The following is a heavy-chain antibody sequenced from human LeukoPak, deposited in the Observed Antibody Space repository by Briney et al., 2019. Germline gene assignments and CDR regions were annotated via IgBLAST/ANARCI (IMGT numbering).Heavy chain of an antibody. CDR3: ARYPMANNYYDSSGYPYYYYYYYMDV. CDR1: GGSISSYY. CDR2: IYTSGST. Sequence: SETLSLTCTVSGGSISSYYWSWIRQPAGKGLEWIGRIYTSGSTNYNPSLKSRVTMSVDTSKNQFSLKLSSVTAADTAVYYCARYPMANNYYDSSGYPYYYYYYYMDVWGKGTTVTISS. J-gene: IGHJ6*03. V-gene: IGHV4-4*07. D-gene: IGHD3-22*01.